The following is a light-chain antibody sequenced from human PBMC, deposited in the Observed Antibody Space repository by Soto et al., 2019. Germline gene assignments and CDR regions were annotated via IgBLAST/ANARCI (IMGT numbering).Light chain of an antibody. J-gene: IGKJ5*01. CDR1: QRVSSSY. CDR3: QQRSNWPPEIT. Sequence: EIVLTQSPGTLSLSPGERATLSCRASQRVSSSYLAWYQQKPGQVPKLLIYDASSRATAIPDRFSGSGSGRDFTLTVSSLEPEDFALYYCQQRSNWPPEITFGQGTRLEIK. V-gene: IGKV3D-20*02. CDR2: DAS.